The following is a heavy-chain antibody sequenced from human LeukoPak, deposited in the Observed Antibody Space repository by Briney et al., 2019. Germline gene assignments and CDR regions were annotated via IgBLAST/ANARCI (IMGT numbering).Heavy chain of an antibody. Sequence: ASVKVSCKASGYTFTNCYIHWVRQATGQGLELMGLINPSGGSTTYAQKFQGRVTMTRDMSTSTVYMDLSSLRSEDTVVYYCAVVVAATLYYFDYWGQGTLVTVSS. CDR3: AVVVAATLYYFDY. D-gene: IGHD2-15*01. J-gene: IGHJ4*02. CDR1: GYTFTNCY. V-gene: IGHV1-46*01. CDR2: INPSGGST.